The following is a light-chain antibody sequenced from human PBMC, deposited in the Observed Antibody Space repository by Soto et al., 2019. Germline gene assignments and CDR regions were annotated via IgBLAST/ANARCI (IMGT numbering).Light chain of an antibody. CDR3: QQYETSLT. CDR2: GAS. V-gene: IGKV3-20*01. Sequence: ETLLTQSPGTLSLSPGERATLSCGASSDVSSIYLAWYQQKPGQAPRLLIYGASSRATGIPDRLSGSGSGTDFPLTISRMEPEDFGVYYCQQYETSLTFGGGTQVDIK. CDR1: SDVSSIY. J-gene: IGKJ4*01.